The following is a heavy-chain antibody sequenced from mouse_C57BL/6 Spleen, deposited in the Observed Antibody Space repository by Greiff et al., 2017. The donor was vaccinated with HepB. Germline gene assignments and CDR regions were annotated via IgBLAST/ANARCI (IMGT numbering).Heavy chain of an antibody. CDR3: ARPYYDYGFAY. Sequence: QVQLKQPGPELVKPGASVKLSCKASGYTFTSYWMHWVKQRPGQGLEWIGNINPSNGGTNYNERFKSKATLTVNKSSSTAYMQRSSLTSEDSAVYYCARPYYDYGFAYWGQGTLVTVSA. J-gene: IGHJ3*01. CDR1: GYTFTSYW. CDR2: INPSNGGT. V-gene: IGHV1-53*01. D-gene: IGHD2-4*01.